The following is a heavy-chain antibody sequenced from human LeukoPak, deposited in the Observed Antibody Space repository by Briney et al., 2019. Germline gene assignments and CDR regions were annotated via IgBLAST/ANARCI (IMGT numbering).Heavy chain of an antibody. D-gene: IGHD3-22*01. CDR3: ARVTGYDSSGYYPLDYYYYYMDV. V-gene: IGHV3-74*01. CDR2: INSDGSST. Sequence: PGGSLRLSCAASGFTFSSYWMHSVRQAPGKGLVWVSRINSDGSSTSYAESVKGRFTISRDNAKNTLYLQMNSLRAEDTAVYYCARVTGYDSSGYYPLDYYYYYMDVWGKGTTVTVSS. CDR1: GFTFSSYW. J-gene: IGHJ6*03.